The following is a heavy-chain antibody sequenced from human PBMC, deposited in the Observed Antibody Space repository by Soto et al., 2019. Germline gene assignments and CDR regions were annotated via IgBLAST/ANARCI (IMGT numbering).Heavy chain of an antibody. D-gene: IGHD5-18*01. CDR2: IKQDGSEK. J-gene: IGHJ6*02. Sequence: GGSLRLSCAASGFTFSSYWMSWVRQAPGKGLEWVANIKQDGSEKYYVDSVKGRFTISRDNAKNSLYLQMNSLRAEDTAVYYCARDIWLSEYYYGMDVWGQGTTVTVSS. CDR1: GFTFSSYW. V-gene: IGHV3-7*03. CDR3: ARDIWLSEYYYGMDV.